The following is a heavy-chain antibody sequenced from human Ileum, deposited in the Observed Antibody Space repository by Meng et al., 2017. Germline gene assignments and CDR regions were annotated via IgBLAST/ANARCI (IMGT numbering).Heavy chain of an antibody. Sequence: RLAQARAEVQTAGSLFKVSSKASGATFSSHAISWVRQTPGKGLEWMGGIIPILSTANYAQKLRGRVTITANKSTSTAYMQLSSLRSEDTAVYYCASYRSGLYDALSWGQGTLVTVSS. J-gene: IGHJ5*02. CDR3: ASYRSGLYDALS. V-gene: IGHV1-69*06. CDR2: IIPILSTA. CDR1: GATFSSHA. D-gene: IGHD6-19*01.